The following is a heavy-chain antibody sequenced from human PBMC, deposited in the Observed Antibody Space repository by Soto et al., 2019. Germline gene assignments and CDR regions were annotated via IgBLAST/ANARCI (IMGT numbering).Heavy chain of an antibody. J-gene: IGHJ6*03. V-gene: IGHV1-69*02. Sequence: SVKVSCKASGGTFSSYTISWVRQAPGQGLEWMGRIIPILGIANYAQKFQGRVTITADKSTSTAYMELSSLRSEDTAVYYCAREVTKSYYYYYYMDVWGKGTTVTVSS. CDR1: GGTFSSYT. D-gene: IGHD2-21*02. CDR3: AREVTKSYYYYYYMDV. CDR2: IIPILGIA.